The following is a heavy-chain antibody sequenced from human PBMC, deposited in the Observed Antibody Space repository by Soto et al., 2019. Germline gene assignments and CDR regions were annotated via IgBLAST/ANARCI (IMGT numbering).Heavy chain of an antibody. D-gene: IGHD6-13*01. Sequence: SVKVSCKASGGTFSSYAISWVRQAPGQGLEWMGGIIPIFGTANYAQKFQGRVTITADESTSTAYMELSSLRSEDTAMYYCARFLPSSSLGTIYYGMDVWGQGTTVTVSS. CDR3: ARFLPSSSLGTIYYGMDV. V-gene: IGHV1-69*13. CDR1: GGTFSSYA. J-gene: IGHJ6*02. CDR2: IIPIFGTA.